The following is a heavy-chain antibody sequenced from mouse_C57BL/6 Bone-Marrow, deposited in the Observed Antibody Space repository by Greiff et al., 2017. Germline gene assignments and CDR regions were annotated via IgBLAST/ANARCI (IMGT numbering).Heavy chain of an antibody. D-gene: IGHD1-1*01. CDR2: IDPENGDT. CDR1: GFNIKDDY. J-gene: IGHJ2*01. CDR3: TPLYYYGSSYDY. V-gene: IGHV14-4*01. Sequence: EVKLQESGAELVRPGASVKLSCTASGFNIKDDYMHWVKQRPEQGLEWIGLIDPENGDTEYASKFQGKATITADTSSNTAYLQLSSLTSEDTAVYYCTPLYYYGSSYDYWGQGTTLTVSS.